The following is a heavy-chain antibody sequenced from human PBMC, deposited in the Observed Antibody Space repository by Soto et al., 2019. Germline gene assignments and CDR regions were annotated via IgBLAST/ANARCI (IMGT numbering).Heavy chain of an antibody. J-gene: IGHJ4*02. V-gene: IGHV3-23*01. CDR2: VNPDGSDT. CDR3: AKQLGYCSTGRCYFDY. CDR1: GFSFGDSA. D-gene: IGHD2-2*01. Sequence: GGSLRLSCAASGFSFGDSAMSWVRQPPGKGLEWLAAVNPDGSDTFYADSVKGRFTISRDNSQNTVNLQMKSLRVEDTAICYCAKQLGYCSTGRCYFDYWGQGTQVTVSS.